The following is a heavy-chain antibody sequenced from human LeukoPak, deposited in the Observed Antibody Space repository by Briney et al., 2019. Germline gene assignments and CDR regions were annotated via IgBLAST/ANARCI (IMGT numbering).Heavy chain of an antibody. J-gene: IGHJ4*02. CDR3: ARDQGTALRFDY. CDR2: INPSGGST. Sequence: ASVKVSCKASGYTFTSYYMHWVRQAPGPGLEWMGIINPSGGSTSYAQKFQGRVTMTRDTSTSTVYMELSSLRSEDTAVYYCARDQGTALRFDYWGQGTLVTVSS. CDR1: GYTFTSYY. D-gene: IGHD3-3*01. V-gene: IGHV1-46*03.